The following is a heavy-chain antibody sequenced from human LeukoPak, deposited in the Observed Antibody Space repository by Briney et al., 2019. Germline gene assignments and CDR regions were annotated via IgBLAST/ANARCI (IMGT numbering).Heavy chain of an antibody. CDR1: XFIFSDYY. J-gene: IGHJ4*02. V-gene: IGHV3-11*06. CDR2: ISGDSSYT. Sequence: ASXFIFSDYYMTWIRQAPGKGLEWISYISGDSSYTRYADSVKGRFTVSRDNAKNSLYLQMNSLRAEDTAVYYCARLHSTAAAGTYDYWGQGTLVTVSS. CDR3: ARLHSTAAAGTYDY. D-gene: IGHD6-13*01.